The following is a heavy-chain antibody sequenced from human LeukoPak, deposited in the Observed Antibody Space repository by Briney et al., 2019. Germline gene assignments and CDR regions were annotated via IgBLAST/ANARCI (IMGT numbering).Heavy chain of an antibody. V-gene: IGHV1-18*01. D-gene: IGHD2-2*01. CDR1: GYTFTSYG. CDR2: ISAYNGNT. CDR3: ARAGVPAANRFLVP. Sequence: SCKASGYTFTSYGISWVRQAPGQGLEWMGWISAYNGNTNYAQKLQGRVTITTDTSTSTAYMELRSLRSDDTAVYYCARAGVPAANRFLVPWGQGTLVTVSS. J-gene: IGHJ5*02.